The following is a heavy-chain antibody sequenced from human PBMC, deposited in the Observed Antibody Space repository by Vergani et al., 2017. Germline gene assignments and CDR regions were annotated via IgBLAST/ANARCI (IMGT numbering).Heavy chain of an antibody. D-gene: IGHD3-22*01. CDR1: GFTFSSYA. Sequence: EVQLLESGGGLVQPGGSLRLSCAASGFTFSSYAMSWVRQAPGKGLEWVSAIRGRGGSTYYADSVKGRFTISRDNSKNTLYLQMNSLRAEDTAVYYCAKVPLYYYDSSGYKVGDDYWGQGTLVTVSS. CDR3: AKVPLYYYDSSGYKVGDDY. CDR2: IRGRGGST. J-gene: IGHJ4*02. V-gene: IGHV3-23*01.